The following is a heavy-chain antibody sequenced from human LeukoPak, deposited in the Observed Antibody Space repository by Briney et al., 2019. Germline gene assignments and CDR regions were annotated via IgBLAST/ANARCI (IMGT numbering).Heavy chain of an antibody. CDR2: ISGSGGST. CDR1: GFTFSSYA. J-gene: IGHJ6*02. V-gene: IGHV3-23*01. D-gene: IGHD3-9*01. Sequence: GGSLRLSCAASGFTFSSYAMSWVRQAPGKGLEWVSAISGSGGSTYYADSVKGRFTISRDNSKNTLYLQMNSLRAEDTAVYYCAKDLASSYDILTGYWNQNYYYGMDVWGQGTTVTVSS. CDR3: AKDLASSYDILTGYWNQNYYYGMDV.